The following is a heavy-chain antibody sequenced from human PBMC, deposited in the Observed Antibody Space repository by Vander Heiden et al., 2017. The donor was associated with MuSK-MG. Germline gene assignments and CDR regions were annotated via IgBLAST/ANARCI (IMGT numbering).Heavy chain of an antibody. J-gene: IGHJ4*02. CDR3: ARDGGDGYNSLYFDY. CDR2: IYYSGST. D-gene: IGHD5-12*01. Sequence: QVQLQESGPGLVKPSQTLSLTCTVPGGPISSGDYYWSWIRQPPGKGLEWIGYIYYSGSTYYNPSLKSRVTISVDTSKNQFSLKLSSVTAADTAVYYCARDGGDGYNSLYFDYWGQGTLVTVSS. V-gene: IGHV4-30-4*08. CDR1: GGPISSGDYY.